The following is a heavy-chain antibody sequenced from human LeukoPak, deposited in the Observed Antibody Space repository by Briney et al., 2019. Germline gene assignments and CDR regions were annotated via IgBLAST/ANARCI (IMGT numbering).Heavy chain of an antibody. CDR1: GFTFSSYS. CDR2: ISSSSSYI. CDR3: ARDLSLSVAAMYAFDI. D-gene: IGHD2-2*01. V-gene: IGHV3-21*05. J-gene: IGHJ3*02. Sequence: GGSLRLSCAASGFTFSSYSMNWVRQAPGKGLEWVSYISSSSSYIYYADSVKGRFTISRDNAKNSLYLQMNSLRAEDTAVYYCARDLSLSVAAMYAFDIWGQGTMVTVSS.